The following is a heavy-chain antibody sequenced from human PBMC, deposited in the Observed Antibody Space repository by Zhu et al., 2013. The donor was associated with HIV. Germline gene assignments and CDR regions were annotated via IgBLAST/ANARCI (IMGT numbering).Heavy chain of an antibody. J-gene: IGHJ3*02. CDR3: ARGDSSGYYDAFDI. V-gene: IGHV1-69*01. D-gene: IGHD3-22*01. Sequence: QVQLVQSGAEVKKPGSSVKVSCKASGGTFSSYTFSWVRQAPGQGLEWMGGIIPIFGTANYAQKFQGRVTITADESTSTAYMELSSLRSEDTAVYYCARGDSSGYYDAFDIWGQGTMVTVSS. CDR2: IIPIFGTA. CDR1: GGTFSSYT.